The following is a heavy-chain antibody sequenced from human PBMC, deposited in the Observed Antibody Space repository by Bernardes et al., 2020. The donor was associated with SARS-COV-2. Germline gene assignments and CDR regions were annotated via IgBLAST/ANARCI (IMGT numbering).Heavy chain of an antibody. CDR2: IRTSNSDT. CDR3: ARSYSNSYFGMDV. Sequence: ASVKVSCKASGYTFTNYDISWVRQAPGHGLQWMGWIRTSNSDTNFAQKLQGRVTMTTDTSTSTAYMELRSLRSDDTAVYYCARSYSNSYFGMDVWGQGTTVTVSS. D-gene: IGHD6-13*01. CDR1: GYTFTNYD. V-gene: IGHV1-18*01. J-gene: IGHJ6*02.